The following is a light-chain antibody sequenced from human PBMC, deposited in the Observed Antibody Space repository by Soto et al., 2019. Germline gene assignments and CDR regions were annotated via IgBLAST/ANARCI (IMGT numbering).Light chain of an antibody. J-gene: IGKJ4*01. V-gene: IGKV1-9*01. CDR3: QQLNSYPIAT. CDR1: QDISNF. Sequence: DIQMTQSPSTLSASVGDRATITCRASQDISNFLAWYQQKPGKAPKLLIYAASTMPSGVPSRFSGSGSGREFTLTISRLQPEDFATYHCQQLNSYPIATFGGGTKVDIK. CDR2: AAS.